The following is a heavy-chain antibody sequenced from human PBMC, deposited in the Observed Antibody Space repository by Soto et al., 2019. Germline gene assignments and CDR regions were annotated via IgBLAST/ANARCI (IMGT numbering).Heavy chain of an antibody. CDR2: IISIFGRA. CDR3: ARGPLDPIYYDFWSGSSLHYYYDMYV. Sequence: SVKVSCKASGGTFNRYAISWVRQAPGQGLEWMGGIISIFGRANYAQKFQGRVTITADESTSTAYMEVSSLRSEDTAVYFCARGPLDPIYYDFWSGSSLHYYYDMYVWGQGITATVSS. D-gene: IGHD3-3*01. CDR1: GGTFNRYA. V-gene: IGHV1-69*13. J-gene: IGHJ6*02.